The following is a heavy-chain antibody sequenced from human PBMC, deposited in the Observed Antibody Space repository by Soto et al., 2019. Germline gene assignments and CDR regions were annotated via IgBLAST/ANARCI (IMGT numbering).Heavy chain of an antibody. CDR3: AKSVRPPLMDV. J-gene: IGHJ6*02. Sequence: GGSLRLSCAASGFTFSSYGIHFFRQAPGKGLEWVAVISYDGSNKYYADSVKGRFTISRDNSKNTLYLQMNSLRAEDTAVYYCAKSVRPPLMDVWGQGTTVTVSS. V-gene: IGHV3-30*18. CDR2: ISYDGSNK. CDR1: GFTFSSYG.